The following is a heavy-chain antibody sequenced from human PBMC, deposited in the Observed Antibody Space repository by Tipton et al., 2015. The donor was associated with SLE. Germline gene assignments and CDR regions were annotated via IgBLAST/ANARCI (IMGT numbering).Heavy chain of an antibody. V-gene: IGHV4-61*02. CDR2: MFSTGGN. D-gene: IGHD3-10*01. J-gene: IGHJ4*02. CDR1: GYSISTAYS. Sequence: TLSLTCAVFGYSISTAYSWNWIRQPAGKGLEWIGRMFSTGGNSNYNPSLKSRVTISVDTSKNQFSLNLSSVTAADTAVYYCARDRGGLGSINRGLDYWGQGTLVTVSS. CDR3: ARDRGGLGSINRGLDY.